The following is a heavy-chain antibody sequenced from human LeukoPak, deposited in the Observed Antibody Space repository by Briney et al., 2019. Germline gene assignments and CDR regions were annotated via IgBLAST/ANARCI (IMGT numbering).Heavy chain of an antibody. CDR3: AIHGTQLLGAYYFDY. V-gene: IGHV3-23*01. Sequence: GGSLRLTCAASGFSLSSYAMSWVRQAPGKKLEWVSAISSTDAGTYHADSVRGRFTISRDSSKNTLYLQMNSLRAEDTAVYYCAIHGTQLLGAYYFDYWGQGTLVTVSS. J-gene: IGHJ4*02. D-gene: IGHD6-19*01. CDR1: GFSLSSYA. CDR2: ISSTDAGT.